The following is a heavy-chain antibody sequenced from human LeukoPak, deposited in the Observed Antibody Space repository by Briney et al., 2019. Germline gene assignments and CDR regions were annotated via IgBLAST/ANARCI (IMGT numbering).Heavy chain of an antibody. CDR3: ARGGSSTSLNY. D-gene: IGHD2-2*01. J-gene: IGHJ4*02. V-gene: IGHV3-21*01. Sequence: GGSLRLSCAASGFTFSGYSMSWVRQAPGKGLGWVSSISSSSSYIYYADSVKGRFTISRDNAKNSLYLQMNSLRAEDTAVYYCARGGSSTSLNYWGQGTLVTVSS. CDR1: GFTFSGYS. CDR2: ISSSSSYI.